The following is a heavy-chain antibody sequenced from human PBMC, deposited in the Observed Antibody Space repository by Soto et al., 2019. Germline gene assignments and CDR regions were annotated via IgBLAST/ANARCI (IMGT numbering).Heavy chain of an antibody. V-gene: IGHV3-48*01. J-gene: IGHJ4*02. CDR3: VKDGEAYNGVWDYFDH. CDR2: ISSSSSTI. D-gene: IGHD3-16*01. CDR1: GFTFSSYS. Sequence: EVQLVESGGGLVQPGGSLRLSCAASGFTFSSYSMNWVRQAPGKGLEWVSYISSSSSTIYYADSVKGRFTISRDNAKNSLYLQMNSLRAEDTAIYYCVKDGEAYNGVWDYFDHWGQGTLITVSS.